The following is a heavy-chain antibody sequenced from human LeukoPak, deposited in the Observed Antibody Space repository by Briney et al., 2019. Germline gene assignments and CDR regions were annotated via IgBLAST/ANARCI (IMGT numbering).Heavy chain of an antibody. CDR2: IYYSGST. J-gene: IGHJ4*02. D-gene: IGHD3-16*01. Sequence: PSETLSLTCTVSGGSISSYYWSWIRQPPGKGLEWIGCIYYSGSTNYNPSLKSRVTISVDTSKNQFSLNLSSVTAADTAVYFCARHRSVWGYFDYWGQGTLVTASS. CDR1: GGSISSYY. V-gene: IGHV4-59*08. CDR3: ARHRSVWGYFDY.